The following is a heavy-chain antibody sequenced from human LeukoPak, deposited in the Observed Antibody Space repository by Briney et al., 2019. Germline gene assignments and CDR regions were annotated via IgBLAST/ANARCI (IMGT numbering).Heavy chain of an antibody. J-gene: IGHJ5*02. CDR1: GYTFTSYD. D-gene: IGHD3-16*02. V-gene: IGHV1-8*03. Sequence: GASVKVSCKASGYTFTSYDINWVRQATGQGLEGMGWMNPNSGNTGYAQKFQGRVTITRNTSISTAYMELSSLRSEDTAVYYCAKDGSYDYVWGSYRHTPHWFDPWGQGTLVTVSS. CDR3: AKDGSYDYVWGSYRHTPHWFDP. CDR2: MNPNSGNT.